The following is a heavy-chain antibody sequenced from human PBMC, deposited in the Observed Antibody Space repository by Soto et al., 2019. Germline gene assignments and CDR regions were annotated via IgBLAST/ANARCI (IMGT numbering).Heavy chain of an antibody. CDR3: ARGAFGYCSGGSCYSHTLFDY. CDR1: GDSVSSNSAA. Sequence: LSQTLSLTCVISGDSVSSNSAAWNWIRQSPSRGLEWLGRTYYRSKWYNDYAVSVKSRITINPDTSKNQFSLQLNSVTPEDTAVYYCARGAFGYCSGGSCYSHTLFDYWGQGTLVTVSS. V-gene: IGHV6-1*01. D-gene: IGHD2-15*01. J-gene: IGHJ4*02. CDR2: TYYRSKWYN.